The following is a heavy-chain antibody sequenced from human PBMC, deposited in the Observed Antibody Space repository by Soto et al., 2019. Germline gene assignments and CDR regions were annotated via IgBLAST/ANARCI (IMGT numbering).Heavy chain of an antibody. J-gene: IGHJ4*02. D-gene: IGHD3-10*01. Sequence: HGESLKISCKGSGYSFTSYWISWVRQMPGKGLEWMGRIDPSDSYTNYSPSFQGHVTISADKSISTAYLQWSSLKASDTAMYYCARRRITMVRGVTEVDYWGQGTLVTVSS. CDR3: ARRRITMVRGVTEVDY. CDR2: IDPSDSYT. V-gene: IGHV5-10-1*01. CDR1: GYSFTSYW.